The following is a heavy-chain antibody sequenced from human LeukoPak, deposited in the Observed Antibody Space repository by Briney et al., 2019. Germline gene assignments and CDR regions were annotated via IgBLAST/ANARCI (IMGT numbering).Heavy chain of an antibody. V-gene: IGHV4-4*07. CDR3: ARGLGKSSSPYWYFDL. CDR1: GDSISSYY. D-gene: IGHD6-13*01. Sequence: SETLSLTCSVSGDSISSYYWSWIRQPAGKGLEWIGRIYTSGSTNYNPSLKSRVTMSVDTSKNQFSLKLSSMTAADTAVYYCARGLGKSSSPYWYFDLWGRGTLVTVSS. J-gene: IGHJ2*01. CDR2: IYTSGST.